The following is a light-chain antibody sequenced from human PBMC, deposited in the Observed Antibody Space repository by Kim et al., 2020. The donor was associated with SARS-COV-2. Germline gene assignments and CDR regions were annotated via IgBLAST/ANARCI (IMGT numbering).Light chain of an antibody. J-gene: IGLJ3*02. CDR2: GNS. CDR1: SSNSGAGYD. V-gene: IGLV1-40*01. Sequence: RGTISCTGSSSNSGAGYDVHWYQQLPGTAPKLLIYGNSNRPSGVPDRFSGSKSGTSASLAITGLQAEDEADYYCQSYDSSLSGSVFGGGTQLTVL. CDR3: QSYDSSLSGSV.